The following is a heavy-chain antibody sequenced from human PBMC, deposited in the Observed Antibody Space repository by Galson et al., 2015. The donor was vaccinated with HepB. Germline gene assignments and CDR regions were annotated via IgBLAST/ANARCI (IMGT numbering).Heavy chain of an antibody. CDR2: ISAYNGNT. CDR3: ARDSGGSCYSWCTWDYYCYYGMDV. V-gene: IGHV1-18*04. D-gene: IGHD2-15*01. J-gene: IGHJ6*02. CDR1: GYTFTSYG. Sequence: SVKVSCKASGYTFTSYGISWVRQAPGQGLEWMGWISAYNGNTNYAQKLQGRVTMTTDTSTSTAYMELRSLRSDDTAVYYCARDSGGSCYSWCTWDYYCYYGMDVWGQGTTVTVSS.